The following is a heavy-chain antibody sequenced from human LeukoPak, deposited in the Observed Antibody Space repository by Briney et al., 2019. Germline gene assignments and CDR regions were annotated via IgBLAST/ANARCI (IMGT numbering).Heavy chain of an antibody. Sequence: SETLSLTCTVSGGSISSGGYYWSWIRQHPGKGLEWIGYIYYSGSTYYNPSLKSRVTISVDTFKNQFSLKLSSVTAADTAVYYCASHLYYYDSSGPRPPDYWGQGTLVTVSS. CDR2: IYYSGST. CDR3: ASHLYYYDSSGPRPPDY. V-gene: IGHV4-31*03. D-gene: IGHD3-22*01. J-gene: IGHJ4*02. CDR1: GGSISSGGYY.